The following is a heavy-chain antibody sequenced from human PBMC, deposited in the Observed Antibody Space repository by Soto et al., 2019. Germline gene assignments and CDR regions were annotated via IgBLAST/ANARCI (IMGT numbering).Heavy chain of an antibody. J-gene: IGHJ4*02. CDR1: GYSFTSYW. Sequence: EVQLVQSGAEVKKPGESLKISCKGSGYSFTSYWIGWVRQMPGKGLEWMGIIYPGDSDTRYSPSFQGQVTISADKSLPPRDLQGRSLKASDTAMYYCARHEVYDGSPAAGLFDYWGQGTLVTVSS. CDR3: ARHEVYDGSPAAGLFDY. CDR2: IYPGDSDT. V-gene: IGHV5-51*01. D-gene: IGHD3-10*01.